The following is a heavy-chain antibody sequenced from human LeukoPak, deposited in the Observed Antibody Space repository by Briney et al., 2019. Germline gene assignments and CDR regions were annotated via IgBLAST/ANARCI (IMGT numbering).Heavy chain of an antibody. CDR3: ARSRASDYSKQFHFDY. V-gene: IGHV3-21*01. CDR2: ISSSSSDI. Sequence: PGGSPRVSCVGSGFTFSGYSMNWVRQAPGKGLEWVSYISSSSSDIYYADSVKGRFTISRDNAKNSLYLQMNRLRAQDTAVYYCARSRASDYSKQFHFDYWGQGPLVTVSS. CDR1: GFTFSGYS. D-gene: IGHD4-11*01. J-gene: IGHJ4*02.